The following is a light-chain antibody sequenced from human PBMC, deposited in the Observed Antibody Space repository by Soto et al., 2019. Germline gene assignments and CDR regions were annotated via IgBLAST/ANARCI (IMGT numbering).Light chain of an antibody. CDR2: EVS. Sequence: QSALTQAASVSGSPGQSITISCTGTSSDVGGYKFVSWYQHHPGKAPKLMISEVSNRPSGVSNRFSGSKSGNTASLTISGRQVEDEADYYCASYSSSSTLYVFGTGTKLTVL. CDR1: SSDVGGYKF. V-gene: IGLV2-14*01. J-gene: IGLJ1*01. CDR3: ASYSSSSTLYV.